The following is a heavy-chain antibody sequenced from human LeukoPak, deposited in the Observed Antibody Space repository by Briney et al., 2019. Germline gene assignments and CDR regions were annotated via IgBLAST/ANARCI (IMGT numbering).Heavy chain of an antibody. CDR1: GFTFSSYA. CDR2: ISGSGGST. D-gene: IGHD3-10*01. CDR3: AKDLTGTMVRSTLRPEGFDY. Sequence: GGSLRLSCAASGFTFSSYAMSWVRQAPGKGLEWVSAISGSGGSTYYADSVKGRFTISRDNSKNTLYLQMNSLRAEDTAVYYCAKDLTGTMVRSTLRPEGFDYWGQGTLVTVSS. V-gene: IGHV3-23*01. J-gene: IGHJ4*02.